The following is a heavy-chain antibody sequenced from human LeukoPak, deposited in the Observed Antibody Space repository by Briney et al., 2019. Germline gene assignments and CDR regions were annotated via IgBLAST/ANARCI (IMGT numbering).Heavy chain of an antibody. J-gene: IGHJ4*02. D-gene: IGHD1-26*01. V-gene: IGHV4-59*01. CDR2: VYNSGST. Sequence: PSETLSLTRTVSGGSISNYYWSWIRQPPGKGLEWLGYVYNSGSTHYNPSLKSRVTISADTSKNQFSLTLTSVTAADTAVYYCARSGGTWSYNYWGQGTLVTVSS. CDR3: ARSGGTWSYNY. CDR1: GGSISNYY.